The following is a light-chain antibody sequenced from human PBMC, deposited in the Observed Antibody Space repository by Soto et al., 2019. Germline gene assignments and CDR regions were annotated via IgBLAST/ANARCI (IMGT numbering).Light chain of an antibody. Sequence: EIVLTQSPGTLSLSPGERATLSCRASQTVSGSYLAWHQQRPGQAPRLLIYHASNRATGIPDRFSGSGSGTDFTLTISRLEPEDFAVYYCQQYGSSPITFGQGTRLEI. J-gene: IGKJ5*01. CDR1: QTVSGSY. V-gene: IGKV3-20*01. CDR2: HAS. CDR3: QQYGSSPIT.